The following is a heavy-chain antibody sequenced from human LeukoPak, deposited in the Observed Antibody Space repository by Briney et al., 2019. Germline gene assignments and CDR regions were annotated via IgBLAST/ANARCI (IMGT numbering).Heavy chain of an antibody. D-gene: IGHD3-22*01. CDR1: GGSISSYY. V-gene: IGHV4-59*12. CDR3: ARDPWFYYESSGYSQA. Sequence: SETLPLTCTVSGGSISSYYWSWIRQPPGKGLEWIGYIYYSGSTNYNPSLKSRVTISVDTSKNQFSLKLSSVTAADTAVYYCARDPWFYYESSGYSQAWGQGILVTVSS. J-gene: IGHJ4*02. CDR2: IYYSGST.